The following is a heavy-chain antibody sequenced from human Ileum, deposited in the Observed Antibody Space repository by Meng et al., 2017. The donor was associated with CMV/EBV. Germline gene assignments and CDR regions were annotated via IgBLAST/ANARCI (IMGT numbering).Heavy chain of an antibody. J-gene: IGHJ5*02. Sequence: LTCTVSGGSITSGNFYWTWSRQQPGRGLEWIGYIHHSGSTYYNPSLKSRLTISVDTSENQFSLKLTSLTAADTAVYYCVRGNWFDPWGPGTLVTVSS. CDR1: GGSITSGNFY. V-gene: IGHV4-31*03. CDR2: IHHSGST. CDR3: VRGNWFDP.